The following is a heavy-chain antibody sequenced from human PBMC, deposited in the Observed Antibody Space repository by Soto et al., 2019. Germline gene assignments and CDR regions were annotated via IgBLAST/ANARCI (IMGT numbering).Heavy chain of an antibody. J-gene: IGHJ5*02. Sequence: GASVKVSCKASGYTFTSYGISWVRQAPGQGLEWMGWISAYNGNTNYAQKLQGRVTMTTDTSTSTAYMELRSLRSDDTAVHYCARGNLGYCSSTSCYRDWFDPWGQGTLVTVSS. CDR3: ARGNLGYCSSTSCYRDWFDP. CDR1: GYTFTSYG. D-gene: IGHD2-2*01. CDR2: ISAYNGNT. V-gene: IGHV1-18*04.